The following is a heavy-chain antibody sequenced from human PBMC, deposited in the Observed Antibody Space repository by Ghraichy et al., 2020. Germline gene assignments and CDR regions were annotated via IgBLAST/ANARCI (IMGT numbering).Heavy chain of an antibody. V-gene: IGHV4-38-2*02. Sequence: SETLSLTCIVSGYSISSGYYWGWIRQPPGKGLEWIGGIHHIGSTYNNPSLKSRVTMPVDPSKNQLSLRLTSVTAADTAVYFCARVVYCGGDCYYYFDFWGQGTLFTVSS. J-gene: IGHJ4*02. D-gene: IGHD2-21*02. CDR3: ARVVYCGGDCYYYFDF. CDR1: GYSISSGYY. CDR2: IHHIGST.